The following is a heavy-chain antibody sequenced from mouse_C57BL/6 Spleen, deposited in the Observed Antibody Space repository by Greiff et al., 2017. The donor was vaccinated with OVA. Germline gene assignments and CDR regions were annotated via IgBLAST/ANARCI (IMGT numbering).Heavy chain of an antibody. CDR1: GFNIKDDY. CDR2: IDPENGDT. CDR3: TTGYYGSGFAY. J-gene: IGHJ3*01. Sequence: EVQLQQSGAELVRPGASVKLSCTASGFNIKDDYMHWVKQRPEQGLEWIGWIDPENGDTEYASKFQGKATITADTSSNTAYLQLSSLTSEDTAVYYCTTGYYGSGFAYWGQGTLVTVSA. V-gene: IGHV14-4*01. D-gene: IGHD1-1*01.